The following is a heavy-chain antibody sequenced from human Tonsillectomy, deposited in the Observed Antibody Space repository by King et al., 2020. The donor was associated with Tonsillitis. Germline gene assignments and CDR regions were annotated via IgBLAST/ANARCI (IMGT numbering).Heavy chain of an antibody. Sequence: QLVQSGGGLVQPGGSLRLSCAASGFTFSSYDMSWVRQAPGKGLEWVSAISSSGGSTYYAYSVKGRFTISRDNPENTLYLQMNSLRAEDTALYYCAKDAPHYDLGWFDPWGQGTLVTVSS. D-gene: IGHD3-3*01. CDR3: AKDAPHYDLGWFDP. J-gene: IGHJ5*02. CDR2: ISSSGGST. V-gene: IGHV3-23*04. CDR1: GFTFSSYD.